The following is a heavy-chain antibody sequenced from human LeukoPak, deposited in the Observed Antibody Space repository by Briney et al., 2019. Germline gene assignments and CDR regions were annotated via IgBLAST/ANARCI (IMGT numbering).Heavy chain of an antibody. J-gene: IGHJ6*02. Sequence: QLGGSLRLSCAASGFIFSNYAMTWVRQAPGKGLEWVSILGGLSESVYYPDSVKGRFTVSRDNSKDTLYLEINSLRGEDTATYYCARRWLGDPYGMDVWGQGTTVTVSS. CDR2: LGGLSESV. D-gene: IGHD3-10*01. CDR3: ARRWLGDPYGMDV. V-gene: IGHV3-23*01. CDR1: GFIFSNYA.